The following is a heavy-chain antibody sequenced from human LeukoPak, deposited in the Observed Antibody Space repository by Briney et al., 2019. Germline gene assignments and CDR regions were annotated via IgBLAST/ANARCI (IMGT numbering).Heavy chain of an antibody. CDR3: ARDPRSGRWLPRYYYMDV. Sequence: GGSLRLSCAASGFTFSSYAMSWVRQAPGKGLEWVSAISGSGGSTYYADSVKGRFTISRDNSKNTLYLQMNSLRAEDTAVYYCARDPRSGRWLPRYYYMDVWGKGTTVTVSS. V-gene: IGHV3-23*01. D-gene: IGHD5-24*01. J-gene: IGHJ6*03. CDR2: ISGSGGST. CDR1: GFTFSSYA.